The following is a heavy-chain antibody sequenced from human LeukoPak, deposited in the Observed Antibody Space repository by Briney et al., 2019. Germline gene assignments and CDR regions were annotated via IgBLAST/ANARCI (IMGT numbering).Heavy chain of an antibody. D-gene: IGHD6-6*01. J-gene: IGHJ4*02. CDR3: VKGSSSSRPYYSDY. V-gene: IGHV3-23*01. CDR2: ITDSGGDT. CDR1: GFTFSRYA. Sequence: GSLRLSCAASGFTFSRYAMSWVLQAPGKGLEWVSAITDSGGDTFHADSVKGRLTISRDNSKNALYLQMNSLRVEDTAVYYCVKGSSSSRPYYSDYWGQGTLVTVSS.